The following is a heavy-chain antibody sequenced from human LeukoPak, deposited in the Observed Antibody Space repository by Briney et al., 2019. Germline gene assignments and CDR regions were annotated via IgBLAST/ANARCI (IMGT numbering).Heavy chain of an antibody. J-gene: IGHJ4*02. Sequence: GGSLRLTCAASGFAFSDYYMSWIRQAPGKGLDWLSYISISGSDTFYADSVSGRFTISRDNAKNSLFLQMNSLRVEDTAVYYCARGNNTFEMATLALDHWGQGALVTVSS. CDR3: ARGNNTFEMATLALDH. V-gene: IGHV3-11*01. CDR2: ISISGSDT. CDR1: GFAFSDYY. D-gene: IGHD5-24*01.